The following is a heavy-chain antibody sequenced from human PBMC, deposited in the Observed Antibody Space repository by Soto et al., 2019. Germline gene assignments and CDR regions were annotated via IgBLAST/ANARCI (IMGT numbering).Heavy chain of an antibody. CDR1: GFTVSSNY. D-gene: IGHD6-19*01. V-gene: IGHV3-66*01. J-gene: IGHJ1*01. CDR3: ARDRIAVACNPESCQH. CDR2: IYSGGST. Sequence: EVQLVESGGGLVQPGGSLRLSCAASGFTVSSNYMSWVRQAPGKGLEWVSVIYSGGSTYYADSVKGRFTISRDNSKNTLYLQMSSLRGEDTAVYYCARDRIAVACNPESCQHWGQGTMVTVSS.